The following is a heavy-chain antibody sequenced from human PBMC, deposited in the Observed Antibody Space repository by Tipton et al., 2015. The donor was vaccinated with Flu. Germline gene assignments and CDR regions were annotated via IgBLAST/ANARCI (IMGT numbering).Heavy chain of an antibody. CDR1: GFTFSSYA. J-gene: IGHJ4*02. V-gene: IGHV3-30*01. CDR2: ISYDGSNK. CDR3: ARGNDFWSGYLSHPQDFDY. Sequence: QVQLVQSGGGVVQPGRSLRLSCAASGFTFSSYAMHWVRQAPGKGLEWVAVISYDGSNKYYADSVKGRFTISRDNSKNTLYLQMNSLRAEDTAVYYCARGNDFWSGYLSHPQDFDYWGQGTLVTVSS. D-gene: IGHD3-3*01.